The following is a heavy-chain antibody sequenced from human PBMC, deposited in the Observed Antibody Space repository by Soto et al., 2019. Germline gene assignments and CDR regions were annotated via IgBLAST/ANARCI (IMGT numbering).Heavy chain of an antibody. J-gene: IGHJ5*02. CDR2: ISGFNGKT. V-gene: IGHV1-18*01. Sequence: LQSAAELRSPGASVKVSCKTSGYRFGRYGVSWVRQAPGQGLEWLGWISGFNGKTEYSQTLRDRVTLTTDTSTGTAYLELRRLKSDDTAIYYCARDRNYFCTAGANWFDLWGQGTLVTVSS. CDR1: GYRFGRYG. D-gene: IGHD3-3*01. CDR3: ARDRNYFCTAGANWFDL.